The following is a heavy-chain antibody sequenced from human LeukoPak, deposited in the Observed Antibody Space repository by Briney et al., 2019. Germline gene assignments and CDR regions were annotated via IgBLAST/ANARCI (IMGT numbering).Heavy chain of an antibody. Sequence: GRSLRLSCAASGFTFSSYGMHWGRQAPGKGLEWVAVISYDGSNKYYADSVKGRFTISRDNSKNTLYLQMNSLRAEDTAVYYCAKDGYDAFDIWGQGTMVTVSS. CDR3: AKDGYDAFDI. V-gene: IGHV3-30*18. CDR2: ISYDGSNK. J-gene: IGHJ3*02. D-gene: IGHD6-13*01. CDR1: GFTFSSYG.